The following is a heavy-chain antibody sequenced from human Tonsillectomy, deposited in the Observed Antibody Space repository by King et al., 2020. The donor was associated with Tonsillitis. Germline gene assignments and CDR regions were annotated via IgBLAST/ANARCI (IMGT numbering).Heavy chain of an antibody. D-gene: IGHD6-13*01. CDR3: ASKISSTLGWLDP. CDR2: IYYNGRT. J-gene: IGHJ5*02. CDR1: GRATSSNSYY. V-gene: IGHV4-39*01. Sequence: QLQESGPGLVKPSETLSLTCNVSGRATSSNSYYWDWIRQPPGKGPEWIGSIYYNGRTFYNPSLKGRVTISIDTSKNQFSLKLTSVTAADTAVYYCASKISSTLGWLDPWGQGTLVTVSS.